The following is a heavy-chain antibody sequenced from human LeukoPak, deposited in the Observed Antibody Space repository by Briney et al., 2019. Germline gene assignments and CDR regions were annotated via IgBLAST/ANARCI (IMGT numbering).Heavy chain of an antibody. CDR3: ARDYGDYVFDY. J-gene: IGHJ4*02. Sequence: GGSPRLSCAASGFTFSDYYMSWIRQAPGKGLEWVSYISSSGSTIYYADSVKGRFTIPRDNAKNSLYLQMNSLRAEDTAVYYCARDYGDYVFDYWGQGTLVTVSS. CDR1: GFTFSDYY. CDR2: ISSSGSTI. D-gene: IGHD4-17*01. V-gene: IGHV3-11*01.